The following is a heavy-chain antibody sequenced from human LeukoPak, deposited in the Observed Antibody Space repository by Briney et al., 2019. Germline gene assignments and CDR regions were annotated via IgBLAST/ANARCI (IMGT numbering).Heavy chain of an antibody. CDR2: ISYDGSNK. CDR1: GFTFSSYA. J-gene: IGHJ4*02. Sequence: TGGPLRLSCAASGFTFSSYAMHWVRQAPGKGLEWVAVISYDGSNKYYADSVKGRFTISRDNSKNTLYLQMNSLRAEDTAVYYCARGGPAAARTVDYWGQGTLVTVSS. CDR3: ARGGPAAARTVDY. D-gene: IGHD2-2*01. V-gene: IGHV3-30-3*01.